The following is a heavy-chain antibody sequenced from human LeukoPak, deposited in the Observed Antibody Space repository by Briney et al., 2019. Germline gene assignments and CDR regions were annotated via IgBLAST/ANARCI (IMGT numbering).Heavy chain of an antibody. J-gene: IGHJ4*02. V-gene: IGHV4-59*01. Sequence: PSETLSLTCTVSGGSISNYYWSWIRQPPGKGREGIGKVNYSGSTNYNHSLRSGITISVDTTKNQFSLKLSSVTAADAAVYYCARDLLGSVSYFDYWGQGTLVTVSS. D-gene: IGHD1-26*01. CDR2: VNYSGST. CDR1: GGSISNYY. CDR3: ARDLLGSVSYFDY.